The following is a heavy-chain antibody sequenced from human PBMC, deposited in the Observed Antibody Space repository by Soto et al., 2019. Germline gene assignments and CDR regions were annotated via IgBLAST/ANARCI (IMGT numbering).Heavy chain of an antibody. Sequence: GGSLRLSCAASGFPFSVYWMAWVRQTPGKRLEWVATIQNDGSEKYYVDSVKGRFTISRDNAQNSLYLQMNSLRAEDTAVYYCARDPPDDSSGYFSLDYWGQGTLVTVSS. CDR1: GFPFSVYW. CDR3: ARDPPDDSSGYFSLDY. J-gene: IGHJ4*02. D-gene: IGHD3-22*01. V-gene: IGHV3-7*01. CDR2: IQNDGSEK.